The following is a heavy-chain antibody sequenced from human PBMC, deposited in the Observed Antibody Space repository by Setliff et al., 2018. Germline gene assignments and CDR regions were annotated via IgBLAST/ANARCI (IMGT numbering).Heavy chain of an antibody. D-gene: IGHD2-15*01. Sequence: ASVKVSCKASGYTFTDFGVSWVRQAPGQGLEWVGWISPHNGNTYYAPKFQGTVLMTADTSTTTAYLELRSLRSDDTAVYYYSRLVRFCTRIVCQRLSGDDYWGQGTLVTVSS. CDR2: ISPHNGNT. CDR3: SRLVRFCTRIVCQRLSGDDY. J-gene: IGHJ4*02. V-gene: IGHV1-18*01. CDR1: GYTFTDFG.